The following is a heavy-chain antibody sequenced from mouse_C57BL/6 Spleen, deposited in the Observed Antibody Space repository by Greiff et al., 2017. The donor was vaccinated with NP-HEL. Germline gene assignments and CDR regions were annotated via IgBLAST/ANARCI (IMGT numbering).Heavy chain of an antibody. J-gene: IGHJ1*03. CDR1: GYTFTDYY. V-gene: IGHV1-19*01. Sequence: VQLKESGPVLVKPGASVKMSCKASGYTFTDYYMNWVKQSHGKSLEWIGVINPYNGGTSYNQKFKGKATLTVDKSSSTAYMELNSLTSEDSAVYYCARHYYGSSYVWYFDVWGTGTTVTVSS. CDR2: INPYNGGT. D-gene: IGHD1-1*01. CDR3: ARHYYGSSYVWYFDV.